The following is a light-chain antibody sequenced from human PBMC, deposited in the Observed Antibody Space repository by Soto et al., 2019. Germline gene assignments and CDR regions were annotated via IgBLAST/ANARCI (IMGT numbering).Light chain of an antibody. CDR3: QQSYSTPPT. Sequence: DIQMTQSPSSLSASVGDRVTITCRASQSISSYLNWYQQKPGKAPKILIYAASRLQSGVPSRFSGRSSGPAFTLTSSSLQPEDFATYYCQQSYSTPPTFGQGTKLEIK. V-gene: IGKV1-39*01. CDR2: AAS. J-gene: IGKJ2*01. CDR1: QSISSY.